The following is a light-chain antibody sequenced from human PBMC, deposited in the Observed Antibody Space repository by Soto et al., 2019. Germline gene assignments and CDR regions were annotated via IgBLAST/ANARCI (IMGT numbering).Light chain of an antibody. CDR1: QTISSW. Sequence: DIQMTQSPSTLSGSVGDRVTITCRASQTISSWLAWYQQKPGKAPKLLIYKASTLKSGVPSRFSGSGSGTEFTLTISSLXXDDFATYYCQHYNSYSEAFGQGTK. V-gene: IGKV1-5*03. CDR2: KAS. J-gene: IGKJ1*01. CDR3: QHYNSYSEA.